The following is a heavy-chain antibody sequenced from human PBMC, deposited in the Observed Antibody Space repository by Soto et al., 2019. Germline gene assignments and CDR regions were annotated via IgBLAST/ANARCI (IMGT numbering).Heavy chain of an antibody. CDR2: IYWDDDK. J-gene: IGHJ5*02. Sequence: SGPTLVNPTQTLTLTCTFSGVSLGTSGLGVGWIRQPPGKALEWLALIYWDDDKRYSPSLKSRLTITKDTSKNQVVLTMTNMEPVDTATYYCAHRFNGFGEYNWFDPWGQGTLVTVSS. CDR1: GVSLGTSGLG. D-gene: IGHD3-10*01. V-gene: IGHV2-5*02. CDR3: AHRFNGFGEYNWFDP.